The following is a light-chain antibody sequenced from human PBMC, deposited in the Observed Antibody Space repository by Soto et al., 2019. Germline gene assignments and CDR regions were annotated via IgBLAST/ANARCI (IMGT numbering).Light chain of an antibody. CDR1: QSIATS. J-gene: IGKJ1*01. CDR2: SAS. V-gene: IGKV1-39*01. Sequence: DIQMTQSPSSLSASVGDRVTITCRASQSIATSLNWYQQKPGKAPKFLIHSASTLQNGVPSRFSGSGSATDFTLTISSLEPEDFATYYCQQSYDIGTFGQGTKVDIK. CDR3: QQSYDIGT.